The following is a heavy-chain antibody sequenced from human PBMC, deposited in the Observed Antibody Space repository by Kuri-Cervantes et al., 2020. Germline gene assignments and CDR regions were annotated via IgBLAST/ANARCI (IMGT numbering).Heavy chain of an antibody. J-gene: IGHJ5*02. D-gene: IGHD6-19*01. CDR1: GYTFTSYY. V-gene: IGHV1-2*02. CDR3: AREVAVAGTKGNWFDP. CDR2: INPNSGGT. Sequence: ASVKVSCKASGYTFTSYYMHWVRQAPGQGLEWMGWINPNSGGTNYAQKFQGRVTMTRDTSISTAYMELSRMRSDDTAVYYCAREVAVAGTKGNWFDPWGQGTLVTVSS.